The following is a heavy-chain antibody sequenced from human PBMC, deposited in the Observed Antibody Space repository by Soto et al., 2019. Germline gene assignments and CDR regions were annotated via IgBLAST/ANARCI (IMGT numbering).Heavy chain of an antibody. D-gene: IGHD3-22*01. CDR2: ISYDGSNK. J-gene: IGHJ4*02. CDR1: GFTFSSYA. CDR3: ARDARYCDSSGYYYATSPYFDY. V-gene: IGHV3-30-3*01. Sequence: QVQLVESGGGVVQPGRSLRLSCAASGFTFSSYAMHWVRQAPGKGLEWVAVISYDGSNKYYADSVKGRFTISRDNSKNTLYLQMNSLRAEDTAVYYCARDARYCDSSGYYYATSPYFDYWGQGTLVTVSS.